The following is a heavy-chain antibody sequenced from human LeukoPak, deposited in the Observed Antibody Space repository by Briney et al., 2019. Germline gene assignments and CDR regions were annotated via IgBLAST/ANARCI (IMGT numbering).Heavy chain of an antibody. V-gene: IGHV3-33*06. D-gene: IGHD3-22*01. J-gene: IGHJ4*02. Sequence: PGGSLRLPCAASGFTFSSYGMHWVRQAPGKGLEWVAVIWYDGSNKYYADSVKGRFTISRDNSKNTLYLRMNSLRAEDTAVYYCAKDGGRYYDSSGYAKYWGQGTLVTVSS. CDR2: IWYDGSNK. CDR1: GFTFSSYG. CDR3: AKDGGRYYDSSGYAKY.